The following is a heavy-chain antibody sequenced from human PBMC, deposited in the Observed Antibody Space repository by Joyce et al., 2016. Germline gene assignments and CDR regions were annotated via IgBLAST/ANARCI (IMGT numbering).Heavy chain of an antibody. V-gene: IGHV3-33*01. Sequence: QVQLVESGGGVVQPGRSLRLSCAGSGFTFAGYGMHWVRQAPGKGLEWVAIIGDDGNNKYYADSVKGRFTVSRDNSKNTLSLQMNSLTAEDTAVYYCARGGAVTATYDAFDVWGLGTMVTVSS. CDR1: GFTFAGYG. CDR2: IGDDGNNK. CDR3: ARGGAVTATYDAFDV. J-gene: IGHJ3*01. D-gene: IGHD2-15*01.